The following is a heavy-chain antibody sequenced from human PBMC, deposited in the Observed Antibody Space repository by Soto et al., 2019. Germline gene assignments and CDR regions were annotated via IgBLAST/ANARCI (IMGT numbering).Heavy chain of an antibody. J-gene: IGHJ6*02. V-gene: IGHV4-31*03. CDR1: GRSMSSGGYY. D-gene: IGHD6-13*01. CDR2: IYYSGST. CDR3: ARDLQYSRLFYGMDV. Sequence: QVQLQESGPGLVKPSQTLSLTCTVSGRSMSSGGYYWSGIRQHPGKGLEWIGYIYYSGSTYYNPSLKSRVTISVDTSMNQFSLKLSSVTAVDTAVYYCARDLQYSRLFYGMDVWGQGTTVTVSS.